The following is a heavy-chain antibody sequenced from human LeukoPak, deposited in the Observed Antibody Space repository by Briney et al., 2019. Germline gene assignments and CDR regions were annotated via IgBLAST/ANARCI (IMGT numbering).Heavy chain of an antibody. Sequence: GGSLRLSCAVSGFTFSSYGMHWVRQAPGKGLEWVAIISHGGSNQYYADSVKGRFTISRDNSKNTLWLQMNSLRVEDTAIYYCAKDGLAYSSSRYYFDYWGQGTLVTVSS. D-gene: IGHD2-2*01. CDR2: ISHGGSNQ. V-gene: IGHV3-30*18. CDR1: GFTFSSYG. J-gene: IGHJ4*02. CDR3: AKDGLAYSSSRYYFDY.